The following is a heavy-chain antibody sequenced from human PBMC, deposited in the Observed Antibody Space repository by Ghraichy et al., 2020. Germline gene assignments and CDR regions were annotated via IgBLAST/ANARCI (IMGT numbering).Heavy chain of an antibody. CDR2: ISYDGSNK. D-gene: IGHD3-10*01. CDR3: AKDRVDVFDI. V-gene: IGHV3-30*18. J-gene: IGHJ3*02. Sequence: GGSLRLSCAASGFTFSSYGMHWVRQAPGKGLEWVAVISYDGSNKYYADSVKGRFTISRDNSKNTLYLQMNSLRAEDTAVYYCAKDRVDVFDIWGQGTMVTVSS. CDR1: GFTFSSYG.